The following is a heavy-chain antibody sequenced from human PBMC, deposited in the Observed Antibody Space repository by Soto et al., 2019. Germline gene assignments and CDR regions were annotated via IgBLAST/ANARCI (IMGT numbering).Heavy chain of an antibody. J-gene: IGHJ4*02. CDR2: LIPSFGTA. CDR1: GGTFSSYA. CDR3: ARDRWGGDCPTGGDY. D-gene: IGHD2-21*02. Sequence: QVQLVQSGAEVKKPGSSVKVSCKASGGTFSSYAISWVRQAPGQGLEWLGGLIPSFGTANYAQKFQGRVTITADESTSTSYMELSRLRSEDTAVYYCARDRWGGDCPTGGDYWGQGTLVTVSS. V-gene: IGHV1-69*12.